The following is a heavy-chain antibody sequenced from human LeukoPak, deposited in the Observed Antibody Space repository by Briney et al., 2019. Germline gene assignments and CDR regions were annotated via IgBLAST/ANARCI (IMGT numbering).Heavy chain of an antibody. CDR3: ARGPAGYCSSTSCYFGGATDP. CDR1: GFTFSSYA. CDR2: ISGSGGST. Sequence: QTGGSLRLSCAASGFTFSSYAMSWVRQAPGKGLEWVSAISGSGGSTYYADSVKGRFTISRDNSKNTLYLQMNSLRAEDTAVYYCARGPAGYCSSTSCYFGGATDPWGQGTLVTVSS. D-gene: IGHD2-2*01. V-gene: IGHV3-23*01. J-gene: IGHJ5*02.